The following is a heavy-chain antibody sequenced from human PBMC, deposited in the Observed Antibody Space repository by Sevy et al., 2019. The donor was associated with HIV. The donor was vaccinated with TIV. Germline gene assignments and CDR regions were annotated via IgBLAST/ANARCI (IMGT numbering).Heavy chain of an antibody. J-gene: IGHJ4*02. V-gene: IGHV3-49*04. Sequence: GGSLRLSCTASGFTFGDYCMSWVRQAPGKGLEWVAFLKSDVYGGKVDHAASVRGRFVISRDDSKTIAYLQMNDLKTKDTGVYYCTRWKAAQSIIDYWGQGALVTVSS. CDR2: LKSDVYGGKV. CDR3: TRWKAAQSIIDY. D-gene: IGHD6-13*01. CDR1: GFTFGDYC.